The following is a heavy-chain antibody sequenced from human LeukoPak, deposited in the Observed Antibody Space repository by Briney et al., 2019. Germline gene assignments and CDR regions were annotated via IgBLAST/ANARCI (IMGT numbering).Heavy chain of an antibody. Sequence: PGGSLRLSCAASGFTFSSYAMSWVRQAPGKGLEWVSAISGSGGSTYYADSVKGRFTISRDNSKNTLYLQMNSLRAEDTAVYYCAKDRVTRTVIDRGNWFDPWGQGTLVTVSS. CDR1: GFTFSSYA. CDR2: ISGSGGST. D-gene: IGHD2-21*01. J-gene: IGHJ5*02. V-gene: IGHV3-23*01. CDR3: AKDRVTRTVIDRGNWFDP.